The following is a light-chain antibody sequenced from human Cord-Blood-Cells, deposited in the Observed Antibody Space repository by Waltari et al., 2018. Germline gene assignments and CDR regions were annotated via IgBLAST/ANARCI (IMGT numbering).Light chain of an antibody. V-gene: IGLV1-47*01. CDR2: RNN. Sequence: QSVLTQPPSASGTPGQRVTISCSGSSSNIGSNYVYWYQQLPGTAPKLLIYRNNQRPSGVPDRCSGSKSGTSASLAISGLRSEDEADYYCAAWDDSLSFVFGGGTKLTVL. CDR1: SSNIGSNY. J-gene: IGLJ3*02. CDR3: AAWDDSLSFV.